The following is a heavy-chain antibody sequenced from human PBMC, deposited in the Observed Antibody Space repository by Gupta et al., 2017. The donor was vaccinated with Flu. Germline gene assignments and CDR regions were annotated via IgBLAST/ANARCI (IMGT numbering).Heavy chain of an antibody. J-gene: IGHJ6*03. CDR3: AKDEPWTASCPYYCYYMDV. CDR2: IASDGSHK. Sequence: IQLVVSGGGVVQFGVSLILPCAASGLTLLPLGMPWVRQAPGKRLAWVADIASDGSHKEYAGFVRGRFTISRDNSKNTRSLEMDSLRVEDTAVYFCAKDEPWTASCPYYCYYMDVWGKGTTVTVSS. V-gene: IGHV3-30*18. D-gene: IGHD2-2*01. CDR1: GLTLLPLG.